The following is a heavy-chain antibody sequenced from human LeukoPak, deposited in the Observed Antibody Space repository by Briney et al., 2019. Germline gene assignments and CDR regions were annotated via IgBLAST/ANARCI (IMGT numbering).Heavy chain of an antibody. CDR3: ARGARPRRTTGTTTYFDY. V-gene: IGHV1-2*02. J-gene: IGHJ4*02. Sequence: ASVKVSCKASGYTFTGYYMHWVRQAPRQGLEWMGWINPNSGGTNYAQKFQGRVTMTRDTSISTAYMELSRLRSDDTAVYYCARGARPRRTTGTTTYFDYWGQGTLVTVSS. CDR2: INPNSGGT. CDR1: GYTFTGYY. D-gene: IGHD1-1*01.